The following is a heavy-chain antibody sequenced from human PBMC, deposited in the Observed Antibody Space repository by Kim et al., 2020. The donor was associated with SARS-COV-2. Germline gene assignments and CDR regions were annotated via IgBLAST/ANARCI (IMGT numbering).Heavy chain of an antibody. V-gene: IGHV3-23*01. Sequence: GGSLRLSCAASGFTFSSYAMSWVRQAPGKGLEWVSAISGSGGSTYYADSVKGRFTISRDNSKNTLYLQMNSLRAEDTAVYYCAKNKAKYGSGSYYSPIFDYRGQGTLVTVSS. CDR2: ISGSGGST. CDR3: AKNKAKYGSGSYYSPIFDY. J-gene: IGHJ4*02. CDR1: GFTFSSYA. D-gene: IGHD3-10*01.